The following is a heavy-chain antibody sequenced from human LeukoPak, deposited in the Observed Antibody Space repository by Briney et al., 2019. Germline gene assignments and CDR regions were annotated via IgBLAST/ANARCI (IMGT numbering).Heavy chain of an antibody. Sequence: GGSLRLSCAASGFTFSSYEMNWVRQAPGKGLEGVSYISSSWSTIYYADAVKGRFTISRDNAKNSLYLQMNSLRAEDTDVYYCARDHSRSYDHDYWGQGTMVTVSS. D-gene: IGHD1-26*01. J-gene: IGHJ4*02. V-gene: IGHV3-48*03. CDR3: ARDHSRSYDHDY. CDR2: ISSSWSTI. CDR1: GFTFSSYE.